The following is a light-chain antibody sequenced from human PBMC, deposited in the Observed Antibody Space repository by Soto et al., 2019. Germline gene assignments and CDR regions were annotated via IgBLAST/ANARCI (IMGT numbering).Light chain of an antibody. J-gene: IGKJ1*01. CDR1: QSFSSNY. CDR3: QQYSSVWT. CDR2: GAT. Sequence: ELVLTHSPGTLSLSPGERATLSCRASQSFSSNYLAWYQQKPGQAPRILIYGATTRATGIPDRFSGSESGTDFTLTISRLEPEDSAVYYCQQYSSVWTFGQGTKV. V-gene: IGKV3-20*01.